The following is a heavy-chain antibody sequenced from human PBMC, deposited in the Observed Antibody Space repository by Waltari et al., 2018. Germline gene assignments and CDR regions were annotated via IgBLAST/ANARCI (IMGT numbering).Heavy chain of an antibody. V-gene: IGHV4-59*01. CDR1: GGSISSYY. J-gene: IGHJ4*02. D-gene: IGHD6-19*01. Sequence: QVQLQESGPGLVKPSETLSLTCTVSGGSISSYYWSWIRQPPGKGLEWIGYIYYSWSTNYNPSLKIRVTISVDTSKNQFSLKLSSVTAADTAVYYCARSTYSSPVDYWGQGTLVTVSS. CDR3: ARSTYSSPVDY. CDR2: IYYSWST.